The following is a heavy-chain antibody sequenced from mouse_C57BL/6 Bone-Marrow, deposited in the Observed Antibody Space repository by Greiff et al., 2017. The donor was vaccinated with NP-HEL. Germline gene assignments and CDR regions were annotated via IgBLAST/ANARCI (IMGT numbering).Heavy chain of an antibody. Sequence: MESCKASGYTFTSYWMHWVKQRPGQGLEWIGNINPSNGGTNYNEKFKSKATLTVDKSSSTAYMQLSSLTSEDSAVYYCAKGGYEKLCDYWGQGTTLTVSS. D-gene: IGHD3-1*01. J-gene: IGHJ2*01. CDR1: GYTFTSYW. CDR3: AKGGYEKLCDY. CDR2: INPSNGGT. V-gene: IGHV1-53*01.